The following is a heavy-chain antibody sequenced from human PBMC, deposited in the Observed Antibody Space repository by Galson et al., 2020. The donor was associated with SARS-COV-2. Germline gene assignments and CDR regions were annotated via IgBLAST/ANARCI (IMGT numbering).Heavy chain of an antibody. D-gene: IGHD2-21*01. CDR2: ISSSSSYI. J-gene: IGHJ6*02. CDR1: GFTFSSYS. V-gene: IGHV3-21*01. Sequence: PGGSLRLSCAASGFTFSSYSMNWVRQAPGKGLEWVSSISSSSSYIYYADSVKGRFTISRDNAKNSLYLQMNSLRAEDTAVYYCARDLEVGVLYYYYGMDVWGQGTTVTVSS. CDR3: ARDLEVGVLYYYYGMDV.